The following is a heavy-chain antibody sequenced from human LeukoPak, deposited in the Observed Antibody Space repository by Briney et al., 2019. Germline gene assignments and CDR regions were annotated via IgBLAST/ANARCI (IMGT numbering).Heavy chain of an antibody. J-gene: IGHJ5*02. Sequence: ASVKVSCKASGYIFTDYYMHWVRQAPGQGLEWMGWINPKSGGTKFARKFQGRVTMTRDTSISTAYMELRSLRFDDTAIYYCAKDWHILTGRNCFDPWGQGTLVTVSS. D-gene: IGHD3-9*01. CDR1: GYIFTDYY. CDR2: INPKSGGT. CDR3: AKDWHILTGRNCFDP. V-gene: IGHV1-2*02.